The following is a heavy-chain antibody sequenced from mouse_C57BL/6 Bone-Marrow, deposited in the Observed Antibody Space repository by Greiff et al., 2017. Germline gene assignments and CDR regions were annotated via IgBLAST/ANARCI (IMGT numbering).Heavy chain of an antibody. CDR2: ISRGGDYI. Sequence: EVMLVQSGAGLVKPGGSLKLSCAASGFTFSSYAMSWVRQTPEKRLEWVAYISRGGDYIYYAETVKGRVTISRDKARNTLYMQMSSLKSEDTAMYYSVTTVVDYAMDYGGQGTSVTVSA. V-gene: IGHV5S21*01. CDR1: GFTFSSYA. CDR3: VTTVVDYAMDY. D-gene: IGHD1-1*01. J-gene: IGHJ4*01.